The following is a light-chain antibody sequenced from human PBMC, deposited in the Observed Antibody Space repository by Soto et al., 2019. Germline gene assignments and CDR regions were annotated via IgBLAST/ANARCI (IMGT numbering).Light chain of an antibody. V-gene: IGLV2-14*01. Sequence: QSALSQPASVSGSPGQSITISCTGTSGDIGGYNYVSWYQQHPGKVPKLMIYEVSNRPSGVSNRFSGSKSDNTASLTISGLQAEDEADYYCSSYTSSSTLVFGEGTKVTVL. CDR3: SSYTSSSTLV. J-gene: IGLJ2*01. CDR2: EVS. CDR1: SGDIGGYNY.